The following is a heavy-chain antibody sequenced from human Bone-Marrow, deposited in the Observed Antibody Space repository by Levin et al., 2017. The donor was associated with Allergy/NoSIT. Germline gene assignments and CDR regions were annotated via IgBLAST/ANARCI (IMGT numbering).Heavy chain of an antibody. CDR2: IYYLGHT. J-gene: IGHJ4*02. Sequence: MASETLSLTCTVSGGSIGSSDYYWSWIRQTPGKGLEWIGCIYYLGHTYYDRSLKSRVAISVDTSKNQLSLQLRSVTAADTAVYYCARGGMYYHDSSDYPCDVRGQRTQVAVT. D-gene: IGHD3-22*01. CDR1: GGSIGSSDYY. V-gene: IGHV4-30-4*01. CDR3: ARGGMYYHDSSDYPCDV.